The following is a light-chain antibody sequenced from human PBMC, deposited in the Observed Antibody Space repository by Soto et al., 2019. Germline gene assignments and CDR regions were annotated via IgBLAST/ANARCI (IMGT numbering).Light chain of an antibody. CDR3: QQYGSSPRT. V-gene: IGKV3-20*01. J-gene: IGKJ1*01. CDR2: GAS. CDR1: QSVSTTY. Sequence: EIVLTQSPGTLSLSPGERATLSCRASQSVSTTYLAWYQQKPGQAPRLLIYGASSRAIGIPDRFSGSGSGTEFTLTISRLEPEDFAVYYCQQYGSSPRTFGQGTKVEIK.